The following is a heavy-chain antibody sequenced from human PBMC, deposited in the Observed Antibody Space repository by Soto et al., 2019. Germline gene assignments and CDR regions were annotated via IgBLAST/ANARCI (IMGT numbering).Heavy chain of an antibody. J-gene: IGHJ4*02. V-gene: IGHV4-31*03. CDR3: ARDIRHDCGDHGAFDY. CDR1: GGSISSGGYY. Sequence: QVQLQESGPGLVKPSQTLSLTCTVSGGSISSGGYYWSWIRQHPGKGLEWIGYIYYSGSTYYNPSLKSRVTISVDTSKNQFSLKLSSVTAADTAVYYCARDIRHDCGDHGAFDYWGQGTLVTVSS. CDR2: IYYSGST. D-gene: IGHD4-17*01.